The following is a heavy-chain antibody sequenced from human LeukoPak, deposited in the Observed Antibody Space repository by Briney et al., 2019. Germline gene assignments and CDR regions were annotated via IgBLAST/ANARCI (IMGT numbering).Heavy chain of an antibody. J-gene: IGHJ4*02. CDR1: GYTFNSYY. Sequence: ASVKVSCKASGYTFNSYYIHRVRQAPGQGLEWMGIMKPSGDSTSHTQKFQGRVTMTRDTSTSTVYMELNNLRSEDTAVYYCARGPFAHDSSGYYFDYWGQGTLVTVSS. CDR2: MKPSGDST. D-gene: IGHD3-22*01. V-gene: IGHV1-46*02. CDR3: ARGPFAHDSSGYYFDY.